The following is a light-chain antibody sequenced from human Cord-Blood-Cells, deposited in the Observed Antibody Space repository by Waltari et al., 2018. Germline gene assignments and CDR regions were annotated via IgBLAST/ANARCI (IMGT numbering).Light chain of an antibody. CDR3: SSYTSSSTWV. CDR1: SSDVGSYNS. Sequence: QSALTQPPSVSGSPGQSVTLSCTGTSSDVGSYNSISWYQQPPGTAPKLMIYEVSNRPSGVPDRFSGSKSGNTASLTISGLQAEDEADYYCSSYTSSSTWVFCGGTKLTVL. CDR2: EVS. V-gene: IGLV2-18*02. J-gene: IGLJ2*01.